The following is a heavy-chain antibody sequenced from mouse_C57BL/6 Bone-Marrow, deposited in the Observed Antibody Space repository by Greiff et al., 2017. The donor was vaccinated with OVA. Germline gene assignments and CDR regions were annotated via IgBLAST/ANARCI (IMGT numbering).Heavy chain of an antibody. D-gene: IGHD4-1*01. V-gene: IGHV1-4*01. J-gene: IGHJ4*01. Sequence: VKLMESGAELARPGASVKMSCKASGYTFTSYTMHWVKRRPGQGLEWIGYINPSSGYTKYNQKFKDKATLTADKSSSTAYMQLSSLTSEDSAVYYCARKDWAYYYAMDYWGQGTSVTVSS. CDR1: GYTFTSYT. CDR2: INPSSGYT. CDR3: ARKDWAYYYAMDY.